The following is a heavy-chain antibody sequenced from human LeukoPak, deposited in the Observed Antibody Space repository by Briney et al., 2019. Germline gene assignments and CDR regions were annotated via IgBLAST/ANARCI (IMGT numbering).Heavy chain of an antibody. CDR2: MSISGTA. D-gene: IGHD3-22*01. Sequence: SETLSLTCTLSGGSIRDYYWSWIRQPAGKGLEWIGHMSISGTANYSPSLKGRVTMSVDTSKNQFSLRLTSVTAADTAVYYCARDRYYYDSSASKGCFDSWGQGTLVTVSS. J-gene: IGHJ5*01. CDR1: GGSIRDYY. CDR3: ARDRYYYDSSASKGCFDS. V-gene: IGHV4-4*07.